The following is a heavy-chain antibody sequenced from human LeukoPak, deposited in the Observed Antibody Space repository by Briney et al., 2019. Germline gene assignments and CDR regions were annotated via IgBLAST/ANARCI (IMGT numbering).Heavy chain of an antibody. CDR3: ARARVIAARRYFDY. J-gene: IGHJ4*02. Sequence: WETLSLTCTVSGGSISSYYWSWIRQPAGKGLEWLWCIYTSGSTNYNPSRKSRVTMPVNTSKNQFSFKQSSVTAAEPAVYYCARARVIAARRYFDYWGQGTLVTVSS. CDR1: GGSISSYY. V-gene: IGHV4-4*07. CDR2: IYTSGST. D-gene: IGHD6-13*01.